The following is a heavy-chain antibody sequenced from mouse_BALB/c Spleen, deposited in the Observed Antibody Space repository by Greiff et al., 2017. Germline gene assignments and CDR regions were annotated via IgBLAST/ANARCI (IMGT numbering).Heavy chain of an antibody. V-gene: IGHV1-5*01. CDR3: TRSDYGNYYYAMDY. J-gene: IGHJ4*01. CDR1: GYSFTSYW. CDR2: IYPGNSDT. D-gene: IGHD2-1*01. Sequence: VQLQQSGTVLARPGASVKMSCKASGYSFTSYWMHWVKQRPGQGLEWIGAIYPGNSDTSYNQKFKGKAKLTAVTSASTAYMELSSLTNEDSAVYYCTRSDYGNYYYAMDYWGQGTSVTVSS.